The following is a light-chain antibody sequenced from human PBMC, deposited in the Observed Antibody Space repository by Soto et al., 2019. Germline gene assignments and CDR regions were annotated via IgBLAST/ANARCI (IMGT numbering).Light chain of an antibody. J-gene: IGKJ2*01. V-gene: IGKV3-20*01. CDR2: AAS. CDR3: QHYDSSPYT. CDR1: QSVSSNY. Sequence: EIVLTQSPGTLSLSPGERATLSCRASQSVSSNYLAWYQQKPGQAPRLLIYAASSRATGIPDRFSGSGSGTDFTLTISRLEPDDFAVYYCQHYDSSPYTFGQGTKLEIK.